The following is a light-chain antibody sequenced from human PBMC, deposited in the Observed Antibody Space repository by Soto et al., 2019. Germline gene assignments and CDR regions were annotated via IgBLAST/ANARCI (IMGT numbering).Light chain of an antibody. CDR1: ENIKNY. J-gene: IGKJ1*01. Sequence: DIQVTQSPSSLPASLGDRVTITCRASENIKNYLIWYQQKPGKVPKLLIYGASTLKTGVPSRFNGSRPGTDFTFTTGSLQPDDFASYYCAQIYTAQWTFGQGTRVDLK. CDR2: GAS. CDR3: AQIYTAQWT. V-gene: IGKV1-39*01.